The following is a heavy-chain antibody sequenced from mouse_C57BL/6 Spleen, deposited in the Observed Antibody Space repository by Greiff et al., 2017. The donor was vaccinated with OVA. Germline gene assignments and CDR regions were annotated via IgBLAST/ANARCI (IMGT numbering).Heavy chain of an antibody. CDR3: AYYYGSRLFDY. Sequence: VQLQESGAELARPGASVKLSCKASGYTFTSYGISWVKQRTGQGLEWIGEIYPRSGNTYYNEKFKGKATLTADKSSSTAYMELRSLTSEDSAVYFCAYYYGSRLFDYWGQGTTLTVSS. D-gene: IGHD1-1*01. CDR2: IYPRSGNT. CDR1: GYTFTSYG. J-gene: IGHJ2*01. V-gene: IGHV1-81*01.